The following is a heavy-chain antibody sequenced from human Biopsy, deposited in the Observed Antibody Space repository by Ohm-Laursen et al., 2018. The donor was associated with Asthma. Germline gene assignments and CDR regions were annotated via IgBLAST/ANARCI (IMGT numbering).Heavy chain of an antibody. J-gene: IGHJ4*02. CDR3: AKDKGRNSIDY. CDR1: GITFSSSG. D-gene: IGHD5-18*01. V-gene: IGHV3-30*18. Sequence: SLRLSCAASGITFSSSGMHWVRQAPGKGLEWVAFISMDGNVKSYADSVKGRFTISRDNSKTTVYLQMDSLRAEDTAVYFGAKDKGRNSIDYWGQGTLVIVSS. CDR2: ISMDGNVK.